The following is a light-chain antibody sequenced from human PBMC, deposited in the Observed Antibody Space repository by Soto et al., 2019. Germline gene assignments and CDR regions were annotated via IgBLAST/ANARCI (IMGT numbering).Light chain of an antibody. Sequence: QSALTQPASVSGSPGQSVTISCTGTSSDVGGYNYVSWYQQHPGKAPKLMIYEVSNRPSGVSSRFSGSKSGNPASLTISGLQAEDEADYYCSSYTISSTLNWVFGGGTKLTVL. J-gene: IGLJ3*02. CDR3: SSYTISSTLNWV. CDR2: EVS. CDR1: SSDVGGYNY. V-gene: IGLV2-14*01.